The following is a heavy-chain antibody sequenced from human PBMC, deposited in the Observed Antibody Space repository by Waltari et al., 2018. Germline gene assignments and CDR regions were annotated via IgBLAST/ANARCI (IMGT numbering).Heavy chain of an antibody. CDR1: GFSFSEYG. Sequence: EVQLVESGGRLVQPGRSLRLSCATSGFSFSEYGISWFRHVPGRGLELVGFLISESYCGTPKYSASVRGRFTISRDDSKGLAYLQMNNLRTEDTAVYYCNGRDDYNGGHWGQGTLVTVSS. J-gene: IGHJ4*02. V-gene: IGHV3-49*03. CDR3: NGRDDYNGGH. CDR2: LISESYCGTP. D-gene: IGHD4-4*01.